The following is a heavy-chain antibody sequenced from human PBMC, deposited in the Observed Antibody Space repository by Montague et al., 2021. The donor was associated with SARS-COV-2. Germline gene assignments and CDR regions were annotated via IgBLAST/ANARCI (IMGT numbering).Heavy chain of an antibody. J-gene: IGHJ3*02. CDR1: GDSVFELRLR. D-gene: IGHD3-16*01. Sequence: CAISGDSVFELRLRSDWHTHSLSSHDELLCRPLFGSRWFDHYEVSMKGRISIKADTSKNQFSLQLDSVTPEDTAVYYCARGDGLGPYTGYAFDIWGQGTLVTVSA. CDR2: PLFGSRWFD. V-gene: IGHV6-1*01. CDR3: ARGDGLGPYTGYAFDI.